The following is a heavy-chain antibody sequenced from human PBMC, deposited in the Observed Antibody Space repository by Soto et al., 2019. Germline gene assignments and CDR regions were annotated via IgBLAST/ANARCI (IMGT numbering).Heavy chain of an antibody. Sequence: SETLSLTCTVSGGSISSRDSYWGWIRQPPGKGLEWIGSFHYSGSTYYNPSLKSRVTISVDTSKNQLSLRVTSVTAADTAVYYCARGFGRSHFDYWGQGTLVTVSS. J-gene: IGHJ4*02. D-gene: IGHD3-16*01. V-gene: IGHV4-39*01. CDR2: FHYSGST. CDR3: ARGFGRSHFDY. CDR1: GGSISSRDSY.